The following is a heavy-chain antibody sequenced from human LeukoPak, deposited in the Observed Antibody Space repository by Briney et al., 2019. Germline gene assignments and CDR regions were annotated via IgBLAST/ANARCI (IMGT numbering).Heavy chain of an antibody. D-gene: IGHD3-22*01. Sequence: GGSLRLSCAASGFIFSSHWMHWVRQAPGKGPVWVSRINSDGSSTDYADSVKGRFSISRDNAKNTLYLQMNSLRAEDTAVYYCARGRHYYDSSGSLDYWGQGTLVTVSS. CDR2: INSDGSST. CDR3: ARGRHYYDSSGSLDY. V-gene: IGHV3-74*01. J-gene: IGHJ4*02. CDR1: GFIFSSHW.